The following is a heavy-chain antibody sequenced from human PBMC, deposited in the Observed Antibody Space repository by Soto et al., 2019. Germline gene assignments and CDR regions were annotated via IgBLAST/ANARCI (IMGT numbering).Heavy chain of an antibody. Sequence: PSVKVSCKTSGGTFSSYAISWVRQAPGQGLEWMGGIIPIFGTANYAQKFQGRVTITADESTSTAYMELSSLRSEDTAVYYCAYDRSRKGYSSSSYPFAYWGQGTLVTVSS. J-gene: IGHJ4*02. CDR2: IIPIFGTA. V-gene: IGHV1-69*13. CDR1: GGTFSSYA. D-gene: IGHD6-6*01. CDR3: AYDRSRKGYSSSSYPFAY.